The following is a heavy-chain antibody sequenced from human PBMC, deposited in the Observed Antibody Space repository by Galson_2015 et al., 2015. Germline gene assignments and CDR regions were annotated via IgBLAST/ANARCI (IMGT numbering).Heavy chain of an antibody. J-gene: IGHJ4*02. V-gene: IGHV4-59*01. Sequence: ATLSLSCAVSCGSISSYYWCWLRQPPGGGLERIGNIYYSGSTNYNPSLKSRVTISVDTSKNQFYLKLSSVTSADTAVYYCARSPGDYVSVSYSFDYWGQGTLVTVSS. CDR2: IYYSGST. D-gene: IGHD4-17*01. CDR3: ARSPGDYVSVSYSFDY. CDR1: CGSISSYY.